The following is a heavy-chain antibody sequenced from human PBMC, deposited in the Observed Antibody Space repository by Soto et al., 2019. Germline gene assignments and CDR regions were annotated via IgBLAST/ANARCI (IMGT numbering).Heavy chain of an antibody. CDR2: IYSSGST. CDR3: AREGPYYDILVDYYKHHFDS. CDR1: GGSISSYY. D-gene: IGHD3-9*01. Sequence: QVQLQESGPGLVKPSETLSLTCTVSGGSISSYYWSWIRQPAGKGLEWIGRIYSSGSTNYNPSLTGRVTKSVDTSKDQLSLKLSSVAAADTAVYYCAREGPYYDILVDYYKHHFDSWGQGVLATVSS. V-gene: IGHV4-4*07. J-gene: IGHJ4*02.